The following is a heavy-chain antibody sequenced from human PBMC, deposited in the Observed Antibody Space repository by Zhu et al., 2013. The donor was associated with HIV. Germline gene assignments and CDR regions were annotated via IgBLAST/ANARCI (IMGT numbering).Heavy chain of an antibody. D-gene: IGHD4-4*01. CDR2: IIPIFGTA. CDR3: ARVGPTVTNRGRLGYGMDV. V-gene: IGHV1-69*01. Sequence: QVQLVQSGAEVKKPGSSVKVSCKASGGTFSSYAISWVRQAPGQGLEWMGGIIPIFGTANYAQKFQGRVTITADESTSTAYMELSSLRSEDTAVYYCARVGPTVTNRGRLGYGMDVWGQGTTVTVSS. CDR1: GGTFSSYA. J-gene: IGHJ6*02.